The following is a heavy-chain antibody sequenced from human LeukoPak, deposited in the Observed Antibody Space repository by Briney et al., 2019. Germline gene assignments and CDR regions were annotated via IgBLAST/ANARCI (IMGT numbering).Heavy chain of an antibody. Sequence: GGSLRLSWAASGFTVSSNYMSWVRQAPGKGLEWVSVIYSGGSTYYADSVKGRFTISRDNSKNTLYLQMNSLRAEDTAVYYCARVDHYGEIRHWGQGTLVTVSS. CDR1: GFTVSSNY. J-gene: IGHJ4*02. CDR3: ARVDHYGEIRH. D-gene: IGHD4-17*01. V-gene: IGHV3-53*01. CDR2: IYSGGST.